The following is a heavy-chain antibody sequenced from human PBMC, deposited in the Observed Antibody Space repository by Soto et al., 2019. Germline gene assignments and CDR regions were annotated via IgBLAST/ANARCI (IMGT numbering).Heavy chain of an antibody. V-gene: IGHV3-23*01. CDR2: ISTSGST. Sequence: LRLSCAASGYSFGSYAMMWVRQAPGKGLEWVSSISTSGSTYYADSIKGRFTFSRDNSRNTVYLQMNSLRAEDTAVYYCARDPRSASGWYAPGYWGQGTLVTVSS. CDR1: GYSFGSYA. CDR3: ARDPRSASGWYAPGY. D-gene: IGHD6-19*01. J-gene: IGHJ4*02.